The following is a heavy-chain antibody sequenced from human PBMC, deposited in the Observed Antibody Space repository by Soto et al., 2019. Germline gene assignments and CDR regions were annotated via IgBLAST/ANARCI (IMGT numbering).Heavy chain of an antibody. CDR2: IYYSGST. CDR1: GGSISSGGYY. V-gene: IGHV4-31*03. CDR3: ARRWGDYFDY. Sequence: PSETLSLTCTVSGGSISSGGYYWSWIRQHPGKGLEWIGYIYYSGSTYHNPSLKSRVTISVDTSKNQFSLKLSSVTAADTAVYYCARRWGDYFDYWGQGTLVTVSS. J-gene: IGHJ4*02. D-gene: IGHD3-16*01.